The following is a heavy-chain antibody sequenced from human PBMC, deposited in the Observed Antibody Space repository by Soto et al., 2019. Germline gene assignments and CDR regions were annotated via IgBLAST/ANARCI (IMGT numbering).Heavy chain of an antibody. D-gene: IGHD6-19*01. CDR1: GGSFSGYY. V-gene: IGHV4-34*01. Sequence: PSETLSLTCAVYGGSFSGYYCSWIRQPPGKGLEWIGEINHSGSTNYNPSLKSRVTISVDTSKNHFSLKLSSVTAADTAVYYCARVPLYSSGLYPWGQGTLVTVCS. J-gene: IGHJ5*02. CDR2: INHSGST. CDR3: ARVPLYSSGLYP.